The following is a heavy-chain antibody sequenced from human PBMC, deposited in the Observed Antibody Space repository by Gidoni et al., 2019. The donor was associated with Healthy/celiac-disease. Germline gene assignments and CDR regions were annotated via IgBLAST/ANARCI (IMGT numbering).Heavy chain of an antibody. CDR2: IYYSGST. CDR3: ARGPATATYYFDY. D-gene: IGHD2-15*01. Sequence: QLQLQESGPGLVKPSETLSLTCTVSGGSISSSSYYWGWIRQPPGKGLEWIGSIYYSGSTYYNPSLKSRVTISVDTSKNQFSLKLSSVTAADTAVYYCARGPATATYYFDYWGQGTLVTVSS. CDR1: GGSISSSSYY. V-gene: IGHV4-39*07. J-gene: IGHJ4*02.